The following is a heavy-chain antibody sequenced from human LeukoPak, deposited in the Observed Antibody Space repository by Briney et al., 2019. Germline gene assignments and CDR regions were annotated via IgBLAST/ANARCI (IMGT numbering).Heavy chain of an antibody. CDR3: ARGGYSSSSAVSFYYSYMDV. CDR2: IYTSGST. V-gene: IGHV4-61*02. Sequence: SETLSLTCTVPGGSISSGSYYGSWIRQPAGKGLEWIGRIYTSGSTNYNPSLKSRVTISVDTSKNQFSLKLSSVTAADTAVYYCARGGYSSSSAVSFYYSYMDVWGKGTTVTVSS. D-gene: IGHD6-6*01. J-gene: IGHJ6*03. CDR1: GGSISSGSYY.